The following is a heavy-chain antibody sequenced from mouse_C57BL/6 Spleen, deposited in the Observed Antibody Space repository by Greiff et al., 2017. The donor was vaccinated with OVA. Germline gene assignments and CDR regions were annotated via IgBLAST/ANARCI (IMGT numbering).Heavy chain of an antibody. J-gene: IGHJ3*01. Sequence: EVNVVESGGGLVKPGGSLKLSCAASGFTFSSYTMSWVRQTPEKRLEWVANISGGGGTTYSPDSGTGRFTIYRDNRKNDLYLEMSSLRSEDTAVYDWARPPTAQASWFAYWGQGTLVTVSA. D-gene: IGHD3-2*02. CDR2: ISGGGGTT. CDR3: ARPPTAQASWFAY. CDR1: GFTFSSYT. V-gene: IGHV5-9*04.